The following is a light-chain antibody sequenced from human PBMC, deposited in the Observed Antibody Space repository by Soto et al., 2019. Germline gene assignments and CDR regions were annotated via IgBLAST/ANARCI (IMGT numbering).Light chain of an antibody. V-gene: IGLV2-14*01. J-gene: IGLJ1*01. CDR2: DVS. CDR3: SSYTSSSFYV. CDR1: SSDVGGYNY. Sequence: QSALTQPASVSGSPGQSITISCTGTSSDVGGYNYVSWYQQHPGKAPKRMIYDVSNRPSGVSNRFSGSKSGNTASLTISGLQAADEADYYCSSYTSSSFYVFGTGTKVTVL.